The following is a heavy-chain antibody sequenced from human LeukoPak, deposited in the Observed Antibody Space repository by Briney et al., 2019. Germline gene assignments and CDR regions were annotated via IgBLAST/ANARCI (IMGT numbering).Heavy chain of an antibody. J-gene: IGHJ4*02. D-gene: IGHD2-15*01. CDR3: ARPGRDSGGTIDY. V-gene: IGHV3-74*01. Sequence: GGSLRLSCVASGFTFSSYWMHWVRQDPRKGLVWVSRINGDGRNINYADSVRGRFTISRDNAKNTLYLQMNSLRAEDTAVYYCARPGRDSGGTIDYWGQGTLVTVSS. CDR1: GFTFSSYW. CDR2: INGDGRNI.